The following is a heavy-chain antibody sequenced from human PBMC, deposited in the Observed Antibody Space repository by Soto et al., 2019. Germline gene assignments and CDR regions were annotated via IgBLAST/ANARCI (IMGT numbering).Heavy chain of an antibody. V-gene: IGHV1-69*06. Sequence: ASVKVSCKASGGTFSSYAISWVRQAPGQGLEWMGGIIPIFGTANYAQKFQGRVTITADKSTSTAYMELSSLRSEDTAVYYCATGLNSGSYQLIDYWGQGTLVTVSS. CDR1: GGTFSSYA. D-gene: IGHD1-26*01. CDR3: ATGLNSGSYQLIDY. J-gene: IGHJ4*02. CDR2: IIPIFGTA.